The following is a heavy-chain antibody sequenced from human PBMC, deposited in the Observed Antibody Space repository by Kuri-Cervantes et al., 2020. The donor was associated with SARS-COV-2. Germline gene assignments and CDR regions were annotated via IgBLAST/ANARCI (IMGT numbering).Heavy chain of an antibody. D-gene: IGHD3-22*01. Sequence: GESLKISCAASGFTFSSYGMHWVRQAPGKGLEWVAVISYDGSNKYYADSVKGRFTISRDNSKNTLYLQMNSLRAEDTAIYYCASYYYDSSDYRESDYWGHGTLVTVSS. CDR3: ASYYYDSSDYRESDY. J-gene: IGHJ4*01. V-gene: IGHV3-30*03. CDR2: ISYDGSNK. CDR1: GFTFSSYG.